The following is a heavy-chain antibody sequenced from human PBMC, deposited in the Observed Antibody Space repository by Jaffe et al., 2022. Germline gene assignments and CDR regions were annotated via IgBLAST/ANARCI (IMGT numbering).Heavy chain of an antibody. CDR2: IRKKDQSYTT. J-gene: IGHJ4*02. CDR1: GFIFSDHY. Sequence: EVQLVESGGVLVQPGGSLRLSCAASGFIFSDHYMDWVRQAPGKGLEWVGRIRKKDQSYTTEYAASVKDRFTISRDDSKSSLYLQMSSLRTEDTAVYYCARSAGTSFLSAYFDYSGQGTLVTVSS. D-gene: IGHD1-7*01. CDR3: ARSAGTSFLSAYFDY. V-gene: IGHV3-72*01.